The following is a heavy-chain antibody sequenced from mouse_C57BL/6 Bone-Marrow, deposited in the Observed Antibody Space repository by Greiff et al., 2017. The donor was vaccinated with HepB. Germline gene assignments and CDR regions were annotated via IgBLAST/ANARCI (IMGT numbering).Heavy chain of an antibody. V-gene: IGHV1-81*01. D-gene: IGHD2-3*01. CDR3: ARGSYDGYYFAY. J-gene: IGHJ3*01. Sequence: VKLQESGAELARPGASVKLSCKASGYTFTSYGISWVKQRTGQGLEWIGEIYPRSGNTYYNEKFKGKATLTADKSSSTAYMELRSLTSEDSAVYFCARGSYDGYYFAYWGQGTLVTVSA. CDR1: GYTFTSYG. CDR2: IYPRSGNT.